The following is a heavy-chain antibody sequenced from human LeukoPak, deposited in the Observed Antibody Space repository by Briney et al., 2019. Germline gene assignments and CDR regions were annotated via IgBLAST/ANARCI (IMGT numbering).Heavy chain of an antibody. V-gene: IGHV4-34*01. Sequence: SETLSLTCAVYGGSFSGYYWSWIRQPPGKGLEWIGEINHSGSTNYNPSLKSRVTISVDTSKNQFSLKLGSVTAADTAVYYCARLGYCSGGSCHSAFDIWGQGTMVTVSS. D-gene: IGHD2-15*01. CDR2: INHSGST. J-gene: IGHJ3*02. CDR1: GGSFSGYY. CDR3: ARLGYCSGGSCHSAFDI.